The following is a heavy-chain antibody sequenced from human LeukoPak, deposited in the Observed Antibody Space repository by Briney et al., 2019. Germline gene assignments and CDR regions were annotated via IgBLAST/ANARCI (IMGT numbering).Heavy chain of an antibody. CDR1: GFTFSNYW. Sequence: GGSLRLSCVASGFTFSNYWMHWVRQPPGKGLEWVSAISGSGGSTYYADSVKGRFTISRDNSKNTLYLQMNSLRAEDTAVYYCARYRTQWLVPEYYFDYWGQGTLVTVSS. CDR3: ARYRTQWLVPEYYFDY. CDR2: ISGSGGST. V-gene: IGHV3-23*01. J-gene: IGHJ4*02. D-gene: IGHD6-19*01.